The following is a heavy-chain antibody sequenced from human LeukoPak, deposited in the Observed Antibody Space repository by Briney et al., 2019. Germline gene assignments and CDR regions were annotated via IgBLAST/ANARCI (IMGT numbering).Heavy chain of an antibody. V-gene: IGHV1-8*03. CDR1: GYTFTSYG. CDR3: ARSGFYGDYPDY. Sequence: ASVKVSCKASGYTFTSYGISWVRQAPGQGLEWMGWMNPNSGNTGYAQKFQGRVTITRNTSISTAYMELSSLRSEDTAVYYCARSGFYGDYPDYWGQGTLVTVSS. J-gene: IGHJ4*02. CDR2: MNPNSGNT. D-gene: IGHD4-17*01.